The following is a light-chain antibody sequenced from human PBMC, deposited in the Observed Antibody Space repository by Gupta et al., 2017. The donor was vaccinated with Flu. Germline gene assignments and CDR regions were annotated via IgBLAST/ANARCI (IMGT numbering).Light chain of an antibody. CDR3: MHSTRWPWT. CDR2: KAS. J-gene: IGKJ1*01. Sequence: VLAPAPLPLPVTLGQPASISCRSSQSLVYSDGDSYVSWFHQRPGQSPRRLIYKASNRDPGVPDRISGSGSGTDFTLKISRVEAEDVGVYYCMHSTRWPWTFGQGTKVEIK. V-gene: IGKV2-30*01. CDR1: QSLVYSDGDSY.